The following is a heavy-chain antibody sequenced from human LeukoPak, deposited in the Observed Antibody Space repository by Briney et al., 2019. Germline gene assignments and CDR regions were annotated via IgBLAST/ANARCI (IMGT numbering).Heavy chain of an antibody. V-gene: IGHV3-66*01. CDR3: VRDVGVGATTLYYYYGMDV. CDR1: GFTVSSNY. Sequence: GGSLRLSCAASGFTVSSNYMSWVRQAPGKGLEWVSVIYSGGSTYYADSVKGRFTISRDNSKNTLYLQMNSLRAEDTAVYYCVRDVGVGATTLYYYYGMDVWGQGTTVTVSS. J-gene: IGHJ6*02. CDR2: IYSGGST. D-gene: IGHD1-26*01.